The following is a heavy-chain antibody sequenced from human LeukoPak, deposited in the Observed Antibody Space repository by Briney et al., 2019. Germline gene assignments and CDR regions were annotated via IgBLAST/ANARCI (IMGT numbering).Heavy chain of an antibody. Sequence: GRSLRLSCAASGFTFDDYAMHWVRQAPGKGLEWVAVISYDGSNKYYADSVKGRFTISRDNSKNTLYLQMGSLRAEDMAMYYCARALTHRYSGTGGAFDYWGQGTLVTVSS. V-gene: IGHV3-30*14. D-gene: IGHD1-26*01. CDR1: GFTFDDYA. J-gene: IGHJ4*02. CDR3: ARALTHRYSGTGGAFDY. CDR2: ISYDGSNK.